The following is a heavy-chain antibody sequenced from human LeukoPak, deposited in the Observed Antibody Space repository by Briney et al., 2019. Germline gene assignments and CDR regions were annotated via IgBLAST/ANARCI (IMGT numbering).Heavy chain of an antibody. D-gene: IGHD6-13*01. Sequence: TSETLSLTCTVSNGPINTYQWSWIRQPPGKGLEWIGNIHYSGSANYNPSLKSRVIISVDTSKNQFSLKLSPVTAADTALYYCARQGRYSSSWHVYWGQGTLVTVSS. CDR2: IHYSGSA. CDR1: NGPINTYQ. CDR3: ARQGRYSSSWHVY. V-gene: IGHV4-59*01. J-gene: IGHJ4*02.